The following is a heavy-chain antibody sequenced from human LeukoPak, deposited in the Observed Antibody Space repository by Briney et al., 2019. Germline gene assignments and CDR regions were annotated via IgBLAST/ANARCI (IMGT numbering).Heavy chain of an antibody. CDR2: INPSGGST. J-gene: IGHJ4*02. CDR1: GYTFTSSY. V-gene: IGHV1-46*01. CDR3: ARDLGKGAAASFYFGY. D-gene: IGHD6-13*01. Sequence: ASVKVSCKASGYTFTSSYMHWVRQAPGQGREGMGIINPSGGSTTYAQKVQGRGTMTRDTSTSTVYMELSSLRSEDTAVYYCARDLGKGAAASFYFGYWGQGTLVTVSS.